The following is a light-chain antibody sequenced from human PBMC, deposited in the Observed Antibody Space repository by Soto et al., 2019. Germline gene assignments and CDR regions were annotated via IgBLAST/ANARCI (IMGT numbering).Light chain of an antibody. J-gene: IGLJ3*02. CDR1: SSDVGGYNY. V-gene: IGLV2-14*01. Sequence: QSALTQPASVSGSPGQSITISCTGTSSDVGGYNYVSWYQQHPGKAPKLMIYDVSNRPSGVSNRFSGSKSGNTASLTISGLQAEDEADYYCSSYTRSSTPWVFGGGTKLTV. CDR3: SSYTRSSTPWV. CDR2: DVS.